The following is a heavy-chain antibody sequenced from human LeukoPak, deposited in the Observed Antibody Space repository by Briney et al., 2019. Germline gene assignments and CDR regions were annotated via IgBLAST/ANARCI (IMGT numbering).Heavy chain of an antibody. CDR3: ARDSPYDFWSGPFDY. D-gene: IGHD3-3*01. CDR2: IYSGGST. J-gene: IGHJ4*02. CDR1: GFTVSSNY. Sequence: GGSLRLSCAASGFTVSSNYMSWVRQAPGKGLEWVSVIYSGGSTYYADSVKGRFTISRDNSKNTLYLQMNSLRAEDTAVYYCARDSPYDFWSGPFDYWGQGTLVTVSS. V-gene: IGHV3-66*01.